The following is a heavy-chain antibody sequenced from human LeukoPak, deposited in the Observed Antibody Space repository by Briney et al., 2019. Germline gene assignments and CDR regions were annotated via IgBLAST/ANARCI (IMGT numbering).Heavy chain of an antibody. CDR1: GGSISSYY. D-gene: IGHD3-22*01. Sequence: SETLSLTCTVSGGSISSYYWSWIRQPPGKGLEWIGYIYYSGSTNYNPSLKSRVTVSVDTSKNQFSLKLSSVTAADTAVYYCARYDSSGYSPPNAFDIWGQGTMVTVSS. J-gene: IGHJ3*02. V-gene: IGHV4-59*01. CDR3: ARYDSSGYSPPNAFDI. CDR2: IYYSGST.